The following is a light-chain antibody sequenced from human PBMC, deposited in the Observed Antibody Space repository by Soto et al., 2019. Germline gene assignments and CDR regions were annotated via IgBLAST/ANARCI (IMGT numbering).Light chain of an antibody. CDR3: QQYGSSPIT. CDR2: GAS. J-gene: IGKJ5*01. CDR1: QSVSSSF. Sequence: ENVFTQSPGTLSLSSGERATLSCRASQSVSSSFLAWYQQKPGQAPRLLIYGASSRATGIPDRFSGSGSGTDFTLTINRLDPEDFAVYYCQQYGSSPITFGQGTRLEI. V-gene: IGKV3-20*01.